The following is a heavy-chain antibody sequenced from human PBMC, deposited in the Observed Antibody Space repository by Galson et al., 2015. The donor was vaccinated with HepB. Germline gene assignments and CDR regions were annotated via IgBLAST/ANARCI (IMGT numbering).Heavy chain of an antibody. J-gene: IGHJ4*02. CDR2: VKQDGGEI. V-gene: IGHV3-7*04. CDR1: GFTFNSSS. CDR3: ARGIIGGDY. Sequence: SLRLSCAASGFTFNSSSMSWVRQAPGKGLEWVATVKQDGGEIYSVDSVKGRFIISRDNAKNLLFLQMNSLRADDTAVYYCARGIIGGDYGGQGTLVTVSS.